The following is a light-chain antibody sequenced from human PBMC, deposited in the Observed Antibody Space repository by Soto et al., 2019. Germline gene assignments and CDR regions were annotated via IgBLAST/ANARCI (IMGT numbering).Light chain of an antibody. J-gene: IGKJ4*01. Sequence: IVLTQSPDTLSLSPGERANLSCRDSQSVGRRYLAWYLQKPGQAPMLLIYDTSERASDIPDRFSGSGSGTDFTLTISRLVPEDFAVYYCQYQGTFGGGTKVEI. CDR1: QSVGRRY. CDR2: DTS. V-gene: IGKV3-20*01. CDR3: QYQGT.